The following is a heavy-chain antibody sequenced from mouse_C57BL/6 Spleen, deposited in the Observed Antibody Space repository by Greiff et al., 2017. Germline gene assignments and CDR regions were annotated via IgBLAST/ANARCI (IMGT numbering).Heavy chain of an antibody. V-gene: IGHV1-9*01. D-gene: IGHD1-1*01. CDR2: ILPGSGST. Sequence: QVQLQQSGAELMKPGASVKLSCKATGYTFTGYWIEWVKQRPGHGLEWIGEILPGSGSTNYNEKFKGKATFTADTSSNTAYMQLSSLTTEDSAIYYCARRRNYYGSSSYAMDYWGQGTSVTVSS. J-gene: IGHJ4*01. CDR3: ARRRNYYGSSSYAMDY. CDR1: GYTFTGYW.